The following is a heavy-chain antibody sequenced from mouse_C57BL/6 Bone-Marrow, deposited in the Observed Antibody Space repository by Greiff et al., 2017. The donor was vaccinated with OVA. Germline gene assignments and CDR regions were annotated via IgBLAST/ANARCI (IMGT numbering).Heavy chain of an antibody. V-gene: IGHV5-16*01. CDR2: INYDGSST. J-gene: IGHJ1*03. D-gene: IGHD1-1*02. Sequence: EVHLVESEGGLVQPGRSMKLSCTASGFTFSDYYMAWVRQVPEKGLEWVANINYDGSSTYYLDSLKSRFIISRDNAKNILYLQMSSLKSEDTATYYCAREGGSFWYFDVWGTGTTVTVSS. CDR3: AREGGSFWYFDV. CDR1: GFTFSDYY.